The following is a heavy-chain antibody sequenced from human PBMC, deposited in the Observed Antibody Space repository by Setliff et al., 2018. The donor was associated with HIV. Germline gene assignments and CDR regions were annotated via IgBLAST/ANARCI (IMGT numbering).Heavy chain of an antibody. J-gene: IGHJ4*02. Sequence: ASVKVSCKASGYSFTDYYIHWVRQAPGQGLEWVGRISPNSGGTNYAVKFQGRVTMTRDTSITTVYMEVSRLTFDDTAMYYCARHPREETQRNYKFDSWGQGTLVTVSS. CDR2: ISPNSGGT. CDR1: GYSFTDYY. D-gene: IGHD1-7*01. V-gene: IGHV1-2*06. CDR3: ARHPREETQRNYKFDS.